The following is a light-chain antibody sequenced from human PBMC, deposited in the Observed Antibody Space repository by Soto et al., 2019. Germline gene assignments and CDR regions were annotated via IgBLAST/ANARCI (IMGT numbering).Light chain of an antibody. J-gene: IGLJ1*01. CDR2: EVS. CDR1: SSDVGGYNY. V-gene: IGLV2-11*01. CDR3: CAYAGSYTYV. Sequence: QSALTQPRSVSGSPGQAVTISCTGTSSDVGGYNYVSWYQQHPGKDPQLRIDEVSKRPSGVPDRFSGSKSGNTASLTISGLQAEDEADYYCCAYAGSYTYVFGTGTKLPVL.